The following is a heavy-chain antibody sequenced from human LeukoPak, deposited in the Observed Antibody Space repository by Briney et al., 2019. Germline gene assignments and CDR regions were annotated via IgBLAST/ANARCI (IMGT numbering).Heavy chain of an antibody. CDR1: AGSITNYY. V-gene: IGHV4-59*01. J-gene: IGHJ6*02. CDR3: ARVCGSCSYGMDV. D-gene: IGHD2-15*01. Sequence: SETLSLTCTVSAGSITNYYWSWIRQPPGKGLEWIGYIYYSGSTNYNPSLKSRVTISVDTSKNQFSLKLSSVTAADTAVYYCARVCGSCSYGMDVWGQGTTVTVSS. CDR2: IYYSGST.